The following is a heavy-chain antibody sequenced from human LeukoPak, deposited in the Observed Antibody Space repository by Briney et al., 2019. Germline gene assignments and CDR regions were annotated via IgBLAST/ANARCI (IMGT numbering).Heavy chain of an antibody. D-gene: IGHD2-15*01. Sequence: PGGSLRLSCAASGFTFSSYWMSWVRQAPGKGLEWEANIKQDGGEKYYVDSVKGRFTISRDNAKKSLYLQMNSLRAEDTAVYYCARDLRQYCSGGSCNSGFWGQGTLVTVSS. V-gene: IGHV3-7*05. CDR2: IKQDGGEK. J-gene: IGHJ4*02. CDR1: GFTFSSYW. CDR3: ARDLRQYCSGGSCNSGF.